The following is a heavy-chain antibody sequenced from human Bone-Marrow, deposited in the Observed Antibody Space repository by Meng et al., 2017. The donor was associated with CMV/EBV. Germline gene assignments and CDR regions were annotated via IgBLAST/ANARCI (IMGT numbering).Heavy chain of an antibody. V-gene: IGHV2-5*01. CDR2: IFWNDDK. J-gene: IGHJ4*02. Sequence: SGPTLVKPTQTLTLTCTFSGFSLTTSGVGVGWIRQPPGKALEWLALIFWNDDKRYSPSLKSRLTITKDTSKNQVVLTLTNVDPVDTATYYCVHSYYDFWSGYYTPNFDYWGQGTLVTVYS. D-gene: IGHD3-3*01. CDR3: VHSYYDFWSGYYTPNFDY. CDR1: GFSLTTSGVG.